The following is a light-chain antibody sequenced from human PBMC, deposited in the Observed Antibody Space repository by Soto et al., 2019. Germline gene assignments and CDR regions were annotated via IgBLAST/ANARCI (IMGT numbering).Light chain of an antibody. CDR2: AAS. CDR1: QSISSY. Sequence: DIQMTQSPSSLSASVGYRVTITCRASQSISSYLNWYQQKPGKAPKLLIYAASSLQSGVPSRFSGSGSGTDFTLTISSLKHEDFATYYCRQSYSTTLTFGGGTKVDIK. V-gene: IGKV1-39*01. J-gene: IGKJ4*01. CDR3: RQSYSTTLT.